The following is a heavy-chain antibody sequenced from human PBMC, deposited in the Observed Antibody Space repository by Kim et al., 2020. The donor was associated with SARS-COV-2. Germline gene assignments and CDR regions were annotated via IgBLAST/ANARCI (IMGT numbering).Heavy chain of an antibody. CDR3: SKGGGYHFDP. V-gene: IGHV3-23*01. Sequence: GGSLRLSCGNSGFTFNNYIINWVRQAPGKGLEWVSLISGSGATTSYADSVKGRFTISRDNSKNTLYLQMSSLRAEDTAVYFCSKGGGYHFDPWGQGTLIT. D-gene: IGHD3-22*01. J-gene: IGHJ5*02. CDR1: GFTFNNYI. CDR2: ISGSGATT.